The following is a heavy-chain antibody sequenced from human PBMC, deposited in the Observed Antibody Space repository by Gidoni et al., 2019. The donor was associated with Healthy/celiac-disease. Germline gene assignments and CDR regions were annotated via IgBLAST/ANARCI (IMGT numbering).Heavy chain of an antibody. V-gene: IGHV4-39*01. CDR2: IYYSGST. D-gene: IGHD2-15*01. Sequence: QLQLQESGPGLVKPSETLSLTCTVSGGSISSSSYYWGWIRQPPGKGLEWIGSIYYSGSTYYNPSLKSRVPISVDPSKTQFSLKLSSVTAADTAVYYCARPASQGYCSGGSCSTPFDYWGQGTLVTVSS. CDR3: ARPASQGYCSGGSCSTPFDY. CDR1: GGSISSSSYY. J-gene: IGHJ4*02.